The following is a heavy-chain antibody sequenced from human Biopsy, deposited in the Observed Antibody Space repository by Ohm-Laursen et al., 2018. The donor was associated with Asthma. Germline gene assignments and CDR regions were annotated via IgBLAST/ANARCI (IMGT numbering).Heavy chain of an antibody. Sequence: SVKVSCKTSGYTFNSGGITWVRQAPGKGLEWMGWISVYNGNTKVAQKLQDRVTMITDTSTSTAYMELRSLRSDDTAVYFCARAVDYSHYYGIDVWGQGTTVTVS. CDR2: ISVYNGNT. D-gene: IGHD3-10*01. V-gene: IGHV1-18*01. J-gene: IGHJ6*02. CDR3: ARAVDYSHYYGIDV. CDR1: GYTFNSGG.